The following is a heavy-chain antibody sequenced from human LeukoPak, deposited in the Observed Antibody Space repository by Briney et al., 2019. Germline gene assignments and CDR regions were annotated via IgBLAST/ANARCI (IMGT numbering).Heavy chain of an antibody. V-gene: IGHV3-33*01. J-gene: IGHJ4*02. CDR1: GFTFSNYG. Sequence: TGGSLRLSCAASGFTFSNYGIHWVRQAPGKGLEWVGVIWHDGSNKYYGDSAKGRFTISRDNSKNTLYLQMSSLRVEDTAVYYCARQTATYDLDYWGQGTLVTVSS. D-gene: IGHD3-3*01. CDR3: ARQTATYDLDY. CDR2: IWHDGSNK.